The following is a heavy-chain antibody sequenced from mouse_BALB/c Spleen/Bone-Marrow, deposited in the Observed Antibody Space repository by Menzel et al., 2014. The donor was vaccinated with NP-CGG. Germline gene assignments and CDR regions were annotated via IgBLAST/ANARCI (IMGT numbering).Heavy chain of an antibody. CDR2: IWWTDNK. D-gene: IGHD2-4*01. V-gene: IGHV8-11*01. CDR3: ARIPYDYDREGYAMFY. J-gene: IGHJ4*01. Sequence: QVTLKVSGPGFLQPSQTLSLTCSFSGFSLSTYGIGVGWIRQPSGKGLEWLAHIWWTDNKNYNTALKSRLTLFKDTSNNQVFLKSASVHTADNATYYWARIPYDYDREGYAMFYWGHGTSATVST. CDR1: GFSLSTYGIG.